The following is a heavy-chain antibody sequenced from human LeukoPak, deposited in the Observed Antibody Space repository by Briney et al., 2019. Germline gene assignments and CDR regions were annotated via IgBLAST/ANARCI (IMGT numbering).Heavy chain of an antibody. CDR3: ARDLALGYCSSSNCSSPLFDH. Sequence: SETLSLTCTVSGGSISSYYWSWIRQPAGKGLEWIGRMYTSGSARYNPSLKSRVTMSVDTSKNQFSLKLSSVTAADTAVYYCARDLALGYCSSSNCSSPLFDHWGQGTLVTVSS. D-gene: IGHD2-2*01. J-gene: IGHJ4*02. CDR1: GGSISSYY. V-gene: IGHV4-4*07. CDR2: MYTSGSA.